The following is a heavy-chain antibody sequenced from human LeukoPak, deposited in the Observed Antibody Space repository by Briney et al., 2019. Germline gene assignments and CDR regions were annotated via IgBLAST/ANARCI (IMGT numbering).Heavy chain of an antibody. CDR2: IIPIFGTA. V-gene: IGHV1-69*13. CDR1: GGTFSSYA. Sequence: SVKVSCKASGGTFSSYAISWVRQAPGQGLEWMGGIIPIFGTANYAQKFQGRVTITADESTSTAYMELSSLRSEDTAVYYCASIGGPLSRHYYYYMDVWGKGTTVTVSS. D-gene: IGHD3-16*02. CDR3: ASIGGPLSRHYYYYMDV. J-gene: IGHJ6*03.